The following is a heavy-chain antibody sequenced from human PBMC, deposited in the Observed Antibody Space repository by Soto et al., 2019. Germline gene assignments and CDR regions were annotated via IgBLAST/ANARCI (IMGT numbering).Heavy chain of an antibody. CDR1: GGSISSSTYY. CDR2: IYSSGST. J-gene: IGHJ4*02. Sequence: PSETLSLTCTVSGGSISSSTYYWGWIRQPPGEGLEWIGSIYSSGSTYYNPSLKSRVTISVDTSKNQFSLKLSSVTAADAAVYFCARLFLRGYSYGYFDPWGQGTLVTVSS. V-gene: IGHV4-39*01. CDR3: ARLFLRGYSYGYFDP. D-gene: IGHD5-18*01.